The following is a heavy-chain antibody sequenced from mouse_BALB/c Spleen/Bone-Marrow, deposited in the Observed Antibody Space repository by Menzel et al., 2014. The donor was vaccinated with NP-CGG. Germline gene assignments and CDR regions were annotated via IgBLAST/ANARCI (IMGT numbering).Heavy chain of an antibody. J-gene: IGHJ2*01. CDR1: GFTFSSFG. V-gene: IGHV5-17*02. Sequence: EVQGVESGGGLVQPGGSRKLSCAASGFTFSSFGMHWVRQAPEKGLEWVAYISSGSSTIYYADTVKGRFTISRDNPKNTLFLQMTSLRSEGTAMYYCATGTRDYWGQGTTLTVSS. CDR3: ATGTRDY. CDR2: ISSGSSTI. D-gene: IGHD4-1*01.